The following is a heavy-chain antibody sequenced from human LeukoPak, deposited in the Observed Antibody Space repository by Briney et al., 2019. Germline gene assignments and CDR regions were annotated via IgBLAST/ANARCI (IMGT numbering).Heavy chain of an antibody. Sequence: PGGSLRLSCAASGFTFSNYGMNCVRQAPGKGLEWGSSIRIRSDSTHYADSVQGRFTISRDDSKNTLYLQMNSLRAEDTAVYYCAKVYDTSGYYFFFDDWGQGTLVTVSS. CDR1: GFTFSNYG. V-gene: IGHV3-23*01. D-gene: IGHD3-22*01. J-gene: IGHJ4*02. CDR3: AKVYDTSGYYFFFDD. CDR2: IRIRSDST.